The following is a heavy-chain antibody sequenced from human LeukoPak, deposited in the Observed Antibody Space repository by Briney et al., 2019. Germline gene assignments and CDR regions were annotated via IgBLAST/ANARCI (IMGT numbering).Heavy chain of an antibody. CDR2: IYSGGST. CDR1: GFTVSSNE. V-gene: IGHV3-66*02. D-gene: IGHD1-14*01. J-gene: IGHJ3*02. CDR3: AGKPPVDDAFDI. Sequence: GGSLRLSCAASGFTVSSNEMSWVRQAPGKGLEWVSVIYSGGSTYYADSVKGRFTISRDNSKNTLYLQMNSLRAEDTAVYYCAGKPPVDDAFDIWGQGTMVTVSS.